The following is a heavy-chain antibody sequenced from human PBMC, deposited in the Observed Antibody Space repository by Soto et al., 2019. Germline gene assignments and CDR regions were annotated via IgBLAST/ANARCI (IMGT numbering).Heavy chain of an antibody. J-gene: IGHJ6*02. Sequence: GESLKISCKGSGYSFTSYWIGWVRQMPGKGLEWMGIIYPGDSDTRYSPSFQGQVTISADKSISTAYLQWSSLKASDTAMYYCARLVKWYCSGGSCYQAFQWGEQGYYYGMDVWGQGTTVTVSS. V-gene: IGHV5-51*01. CDR3: ARLVKWYCSGGSCYQAFQWGEQGYYYGMDV. D-gene: IGHD2-15*01. CDR1: GYSFTSYW. CDR2: IYPGDSDT.